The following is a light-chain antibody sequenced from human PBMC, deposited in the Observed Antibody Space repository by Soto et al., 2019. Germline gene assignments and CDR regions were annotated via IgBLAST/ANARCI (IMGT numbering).Light chain of an antibody. CDR2: EVS. CDR1: SSDVGGYNY. CDR3: SSYTSSSTLI. V-gene: IGLV2-14*01. Sequence: QSALTQPPSASGSPGQPVTISCTGTSSDVGGYNYVSWYQQHPGKAPKLMIYEVSNRPSGVSNRFSGSKSGNTASLTISGLQAEDEADYYCSSYTSSSTLIFGTGTKLTVL. J-gene: IGLJ1*01.